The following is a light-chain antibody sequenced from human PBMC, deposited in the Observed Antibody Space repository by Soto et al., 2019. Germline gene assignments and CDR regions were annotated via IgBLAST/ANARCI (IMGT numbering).Light chain of an antibody. V-gene: IGLV1-44*01. CDR3: AAWDDSLNGRGV. CDR2: SNN. Sequence: QSVLTQPPSASGTLGQRVTISCSGSSSNIGRNTVNWYQQLPGTAPKLLIYSNNQRPSGVSDRFSGSKSGTSASLAISGLQSEDEADYYCAAWDDSLNGRGVFGGGTKVTVL. J-gene: IGLJ3*02. CDR1: SSNIGRNT.